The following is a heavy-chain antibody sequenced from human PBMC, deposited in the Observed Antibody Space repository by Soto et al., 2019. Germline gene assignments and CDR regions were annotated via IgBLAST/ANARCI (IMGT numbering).Heavy chain of an antibody. Sequence: SETLSLTCAVYGGSFSGYYWSWIRQPPGKGLEWIGEINHSGSTNYNPSLKSRVTISVDTSKNQFSLKLSSVTAADTAVYYCARSQGVEMATRGAFDIWGQGTMVTV. J-gene: IGHJ3*02. CDR2: INHSGST. CDR3: ARSQGVEMATRGAFDI. CDR1: GGSFSGYY. V-gene: IGHV4-34*01. D-gene: IGHD5-12*01.